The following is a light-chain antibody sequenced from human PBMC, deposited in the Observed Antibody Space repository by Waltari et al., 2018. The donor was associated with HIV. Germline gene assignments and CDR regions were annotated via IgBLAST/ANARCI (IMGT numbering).Light chain of an antibody. CDR2: CAS. J-gene: IGKJ3*01. V-gene: IGKV4-1*01. CDR3: QQYYSSPWN. Sequence: DIVMTQSPDSLAVSLGERATINCKSSQSVLYSSNNRNHLAWYQQKPGQPPRLLIYCASPRESGVPDRFSGSGSGTDFTLTISSLQAEDVAVYYCQQYYSSPWNFGPGTKVDIK. CDR1: QSVLYSSNNRNH.